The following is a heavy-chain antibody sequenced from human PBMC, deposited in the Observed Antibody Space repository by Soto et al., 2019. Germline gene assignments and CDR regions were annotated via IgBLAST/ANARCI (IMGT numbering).Heavy chain of an antibody. D-gene: IGHD2-21*01. CDR3: ATSGLHLIASIP. V-gene: IGHV3-23*01. J-gene: IGHJ5*02. CDR2: IKNSTSTT. CDR1: GFSFSSYA. Sequence: PGGSLRLSCAASGFSFSSYAMTWVRQAPGMGLEWVSCIKNSTSTTYNADPVKDRLALSRDNSKNMLLLQTNSLRAEDTAVHDCATSGLHLIASIPWGQGTLVTVSS.